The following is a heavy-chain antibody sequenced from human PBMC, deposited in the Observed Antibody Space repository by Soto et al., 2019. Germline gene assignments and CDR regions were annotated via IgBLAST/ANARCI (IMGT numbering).Heavy chain of an antibody. V-gene: IGHV3-64D*08. CDR2: ISSNGGST. J-gene: IGHJ1*01. CDR3: VTGVRLEMTAIPRRPPEYFQH. D-gene: IGHD2-21*02. Sequence: PGGSLRLSCSASGFTFSSYAMHWVRQAPGKGLEYVSAISSNGGSTYYADSVKGRFTISRDNSKNTLYLQMSSLRAEDTAVYYCVTGVRLEMTAIPRRPPEYFQHWGQGTLVTVSS. CDR1: GFTFSSYA.